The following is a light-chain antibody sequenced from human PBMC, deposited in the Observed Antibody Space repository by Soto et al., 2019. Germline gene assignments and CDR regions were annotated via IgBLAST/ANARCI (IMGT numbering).Light chain of an antibody. J-gene: IGLJ2*01. V-gene: IGLV2-14*03. CDR2: DDN. Sequence: QSALTQPASVSGSPGQSITISCTGTSSDIGAYNFVSWYQQHPGKAPKLMLYDDNIRPSGVSNRFSGAKSGNTASLTISGYQARDEADYYCTSWTTSTTMIFGGGTKLAAL. CDR1: SSDIGAYNF. CDR3: TSWTTSTTMI.